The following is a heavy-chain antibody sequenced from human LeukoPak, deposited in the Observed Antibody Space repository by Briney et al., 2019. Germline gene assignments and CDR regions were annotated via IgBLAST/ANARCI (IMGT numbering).Heavy chain of an antibody. CDR2: ISSSGSTK. V-gene: IGHV3-48*03. Sequence: GGSLRLSCEASGFIFSSYEMNWVRQAPGKGLEWVSYISSSGSTKYYADSVKGRFTISRDNAKNSLYLQMNSLRAEDTALYHCARVLRLERPYYYYYMDVWGKGTTVTISS. CDR1: GFIFSSYE. CDR3: ARVLRLERPYYYYYMDV. D-gene: IGHD1-1*01. J-gene: IGHJ6*03.